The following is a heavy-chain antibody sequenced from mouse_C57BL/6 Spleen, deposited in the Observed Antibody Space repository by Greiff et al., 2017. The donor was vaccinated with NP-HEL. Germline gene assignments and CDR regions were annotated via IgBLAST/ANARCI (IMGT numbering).Heavy chain of an antibody. CDR3: TTLCYGSSRGEYFDV. J-gene: IGHJ1*03. Sequence: EVKLMESGAELVRPGASVKLSCTASGFNIKDYYMHWVKQRPEQGLEWIGRIDPEDGDTEYAPTFQGKATMTADTSSNTAYLQLSSLTSEDTAVYYYTTLCYGSSRGEYFDVWGTGTTVTVAS. CDR2: IDPEDGDT. V-gene: IGHV14-1*01. D-gene: IGHD1-1*01. CDR1: GFNIKDYY.